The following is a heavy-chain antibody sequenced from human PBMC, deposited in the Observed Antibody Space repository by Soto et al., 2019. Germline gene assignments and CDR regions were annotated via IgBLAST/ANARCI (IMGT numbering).Heavy chain of an antibody. D-gene: IGHD2-15*01. Sequence: QVQLQESGPGLVKPSGTLSLTCGVSSGSMSSSNWWSWVRQPPGKGLEWIGEIYNSGSTNYNPSLKSRVIISVDKSKNQFSLKLSSVTAADTAVYYCAGRMAETNGFHIWGQGTMVTVSS. CDR3: AGRMAETNGFHI. V-gene: IGHV4-4*02. CDR1: SGSMSSSNW. J-gene: IGHJ3*02. CDR2: IYNSGST.